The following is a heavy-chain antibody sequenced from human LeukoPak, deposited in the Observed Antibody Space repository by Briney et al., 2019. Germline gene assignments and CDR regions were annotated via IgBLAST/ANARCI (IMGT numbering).Heavy chain of an antibody. V-gene: IGHV1-69*13. CDR3: ARDSPYYDILTGYGNYYYMDV. J-gene: IGHJ6*03. D-gene: IGHD3-9*01. Sequence: ASVKVSCKASGGTFSSYAISWVRQAPGQGLEWMGGIIPIFGTANYAQKFQGRVTITADESTSTAYMELSSLRSEDTAVYYCARDSPYYDILTGYGNYYYMDVWGKGTTVTISS. CDR1: GGTFSSYA. CDR2: IIPIFGTA.